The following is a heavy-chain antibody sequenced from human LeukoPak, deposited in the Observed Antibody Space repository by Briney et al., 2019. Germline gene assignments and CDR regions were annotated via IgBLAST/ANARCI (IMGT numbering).Heavy chain of an antibody. CDR2: VFYTGST. Sequence: SETLSLTCTVSLASISSGNYYWTWIRQPPGKGLEWIGYVFYTGSTNYNPSLKSRVSISIDTSRNQFSLKVNSVTAADTAVYYCARAPLGVHGPFDHWGQGAQVTVSS. V-gene: IGHV4-61*01. D-gene: IGHD3-10*01. CDR1: LASISSGNYY. CDR3: ARAPLGVHGPFDH. J-gene: IGHJ4*02.